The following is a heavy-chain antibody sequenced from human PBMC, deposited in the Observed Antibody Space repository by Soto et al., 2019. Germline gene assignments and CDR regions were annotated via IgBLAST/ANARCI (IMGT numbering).Heavy chain of an antibody. CDR3: ARGREGPCFDF. J-gene: IGHJ5*01. V-gene: IGHV4-61*05. CDR1: GGSISSSSYY. CDR2: IYSSGRS. Sequence: SETLSLTCTVSGGSISSSSYYWGWIRQPPGRALEWIGYIYSSGRSDYNPSLKSRVTISIDRSKNQFSLRLTSVTAADAAVYYCARGREGPCFDFWGQGALVTVYS.